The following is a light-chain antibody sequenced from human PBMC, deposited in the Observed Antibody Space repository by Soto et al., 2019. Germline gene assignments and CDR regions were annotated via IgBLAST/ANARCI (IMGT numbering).Light chain of an antibody. V-gene: IGKV3-20*01. J-gene: IGKJ5*01. CDR3: QQYGSSLT. CDR1: QSVSSSY. Sequence: EIVLTQSPGPLSLSPGERATLSCRASQSVSSSYLAWYQQKPGQAPRLLIYGASSRATGIPDRFSGSGSGTDFTLTISRLEPEDFAVYYCQQYGSSLTLGQGTRLEIK. CDR2: GAS.